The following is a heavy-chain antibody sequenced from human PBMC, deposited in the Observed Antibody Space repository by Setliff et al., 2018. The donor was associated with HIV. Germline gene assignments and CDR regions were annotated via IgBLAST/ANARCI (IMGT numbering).Heavy chain of an antibody. V-gene: IGHV3-21*06. Sequence: PGGSLRLSCAASGFNVSPYTLTWVRQVPGKGLEWVSSISANSIHVYYAESLKGRFTISRDNARNSLYLQMNSLRVEDTAMYYCVREMPGPPGALDLWGHGTMVTVSS. CDR1: GFNVSPYT. J-gene: IGHJ3*01. D-gene: IGHD7-27*01. CDR3: VREMPGPPGALDL. CDR2: ISANSIHV.